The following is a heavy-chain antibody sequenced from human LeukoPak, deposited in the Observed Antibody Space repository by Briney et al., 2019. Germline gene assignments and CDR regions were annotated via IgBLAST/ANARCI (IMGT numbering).Heavy chain of an antibody. CDR2: MYTSGSA. D-gene: IGHD1-26*01. V-gene: IGHV4-61*02. J-gene: IGHJ4*02. Sequence: PSQTLSLTCTVSGGSISSGINYWNWIRQPAGKGLEWIGRMYTSGSANYNPSLKSRVTISVDTSKNQFSLKLSSVTAADTAVYYCARDGGSYDYWGQGTLVTVSS. CDR1: GGSISSGINY. CDR3: ARDGGSYDY.